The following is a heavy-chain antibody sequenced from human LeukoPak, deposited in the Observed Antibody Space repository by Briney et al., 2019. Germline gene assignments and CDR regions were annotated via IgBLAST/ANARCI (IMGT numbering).Heavy chain of an antibody. Sequence: ASVKVSCKASGYTFTSYGISWVRQAPGQGLEWMGWISAYNGNTNYAQKLQGRVTMTTDTSTSTAYMELRSLRSDDTAVYYCARVECSSTSCYPSDFDYWGQGTLVTVCS. CDR2: ISAYNGNT. J-gene: IGHJ4*02. CDR1: GYTFTSYG. D-gene: IGHD2-2*01. V-gene: IGHV1-18*01. CDR3: ARVECSSTSCYPSDFDY.